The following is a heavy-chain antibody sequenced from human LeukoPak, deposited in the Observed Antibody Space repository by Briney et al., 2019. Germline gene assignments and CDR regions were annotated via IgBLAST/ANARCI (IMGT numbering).Heavy chain of an antibody. CDR3: TTDFYVVKGDGSGSPPFDY. CDR2: ISGSGGST. J-gene: IGHJ4*02. V-gene: IGHV3-23*01. D-gene: IGHD3-10*01. CDR1: GFTFSSYA. Sequence: GGSLRLSCAASGFTFSSYAMSWVRQAPGKGLEWVSVISGSGGSTYYADSVKGRFTISRDDSKNTLYLQMNSLKTEDTAVYYCTTDFYVVKGDGSGSPPFDYWGQGTLVTVSS.